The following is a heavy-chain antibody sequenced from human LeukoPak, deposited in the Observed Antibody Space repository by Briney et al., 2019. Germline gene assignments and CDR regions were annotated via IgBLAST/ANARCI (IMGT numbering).Heavy chain of an antibody. CDR3: ARHESKDGYRGFDY. Sequence: SETLSLTCTVSGGSMSYYYWSWIRQPPGKGLEWIGYIYHSGSTNYNPSLKSRVTISVDRSKKLFSLSLNSMTAADTAVYYCARHESKDGYRGFDYWGQGTLVTVSS. CDR1: GGSMSYYY. V-gene: IGHV4-59*08. CDR2: IYHSGST. J-gene: IGHJ4*02. D-gene: IGHD5-24*01.